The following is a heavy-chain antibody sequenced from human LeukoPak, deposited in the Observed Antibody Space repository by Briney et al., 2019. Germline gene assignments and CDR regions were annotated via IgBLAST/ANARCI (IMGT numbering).Heavy chain of an antibody. J-gene: IGHJ4*02. CDR1: GFTFSPYA. D-gene: IGHD3-22*01. V-gene: IGHV3-23*01. CDR3: AKASYESSGYYYVGAPPYYFDY. CDR2: ISDNT. Sequence: PGGSLRLSCAVSGFTFSPYAMAWVRQAPGKGLEWVSGISDNTYYADSVRGRFTISRDNSKNTLYLQMNSLRAEDTAVYYCAKASYESSGYYYVGAPPYYFDYWGQGTLVTVSS.